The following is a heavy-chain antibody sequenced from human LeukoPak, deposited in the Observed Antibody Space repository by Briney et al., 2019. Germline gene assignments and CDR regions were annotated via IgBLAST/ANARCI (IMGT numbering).Heavy chain of an antibody. CDR2: ISWNSGSI. V-gene: IGHV3-9*01. D-gene: IGHD5-24*01. CDR3: AKDLGPGSMATSPGFDY. Sequence: GGSLRLSCAASGFTFDDYVMHWVRQAPGKGLEWVSGISWNSGSIGYADSVKGRFTISRDNAKTSLYLQMNSLRAEDTALYYCAKDLGPGSMATSPGFDYWGQGTLVTVSS. J-gene: IGHJ4*02. CDR1: GFTFDDYV.